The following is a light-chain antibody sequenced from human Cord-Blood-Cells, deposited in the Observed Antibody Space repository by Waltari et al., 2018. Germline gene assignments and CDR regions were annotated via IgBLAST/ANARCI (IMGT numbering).Light chain of an antibody. Sequence: APSPPASVSVSPGPSLCLPCTGSSSVGGSYHLAALYQHHPGKAPKLMIYAGSKRPSGVSNRFSGSKSGNTASLTISGLQAEDEADYYCCSYAGSSTYVFGTGTKVTVL. J-gene: IGLJ1*01. CDR1: SSVGGSYHL. CDR2: AGS. V-gene: IGLV2-23*01. CDR3: CSYAGSSTYV.